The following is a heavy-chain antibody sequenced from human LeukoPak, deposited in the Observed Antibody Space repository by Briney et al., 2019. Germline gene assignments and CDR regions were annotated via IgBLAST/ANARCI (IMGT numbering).Heavy chain of an antibody. Sequence: SGTLSLTCTVSVGSISTYYWSWIRQPPGKGLEWIGYIYYSGSTNYNPSLKSRVTISVDTSKDQFSLKLSSVTPADTAVYYCASGGGGYRQPLDYWGQGTLVTVSS. CDR2: IYYSGST. V-gene: IGHV4-59*01. CDR1: VGSISTYY. D-gene: IGHD3-22*01. J-gene: IGHJ4*02. CDR3: ASGGGGYRQPLDY.